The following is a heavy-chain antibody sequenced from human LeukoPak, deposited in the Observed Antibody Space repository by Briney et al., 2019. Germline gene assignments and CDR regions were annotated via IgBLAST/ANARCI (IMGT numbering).Heavy chain of an antibody. CDR3: ARGLYYDFWRGHNWFDP. V-gene: IGHV4-39*07. CDR2: IYYSGST. CDR1: GGSISSSSYY. D-gene: IGHD3-3*01. Sequence: PSETLSLTCTVSGGSISSSSYYWGWIRQPPGKGLEWIGSIYYSGSTYYNPSLKSRVTISVDTSKNQFSLKLSSVTAADTAVYYCARGLYYDFWRGHNWFDPGAREPWSPSPQ. J-gene: IGHJ5*02.